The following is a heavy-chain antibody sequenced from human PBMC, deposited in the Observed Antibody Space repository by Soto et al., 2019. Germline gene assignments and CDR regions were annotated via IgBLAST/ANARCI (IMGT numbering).Heavy chain of an antibody. Sequence: QVLLVQSGAEVKKPGSSVKVSCKASGGTFSSYAINWVRQAPGQGLEWMGGIIPIFGTANYAQKFQGRVTITADESTSTAYMELSSLRSEATAVYYCARDSTTVTTGNDAFDVWGQGTMVTVSS. V-gene: IGHV1-69*01. CDR3: ARDSTTVTTGNDAFDV. CDR1: GGTFSSYA. J-gene: IGHJ3*01. CDR2: IIPIFGTA. D-gene: IGHD4-17*01.